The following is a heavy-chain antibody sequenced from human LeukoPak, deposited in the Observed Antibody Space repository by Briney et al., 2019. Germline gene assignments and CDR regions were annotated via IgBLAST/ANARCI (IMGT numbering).Heavy chain of an antibody. CDR2: IPKDGSNK. CDR1: GFTFSSYG. Sequence: PGGSLRLSCAASGFTFSSYGMHWVRQAPGKGLEWVAYIPKDGSNKFYADSVKGRFTISRDNAKNSLYLQMNSLRAEDMALYYCAKDTTHRTGEGYMDVWGKGTTVTVSS. D-gene: IGHD7-27*01. CDR3: AKDTTHRTGEGYMDV. J-gene: IGHJ6*03. V-gene: IGHV3-30*02.